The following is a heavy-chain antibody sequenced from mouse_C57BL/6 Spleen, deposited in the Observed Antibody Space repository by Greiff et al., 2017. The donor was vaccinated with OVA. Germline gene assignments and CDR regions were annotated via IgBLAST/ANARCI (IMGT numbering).Heavy chain of an antibody. CDR1: GYTFTSYW. J-gene: IGHJ2*01. Sequence: QVQLQQPGAELVKPGASVKMSCKASGYTFTSYWITWVKQRPGQGLEWIGDIYPGSGSTNYIEKFKSKATLTVDTSSSTAYMQLSSLTSEDSAVYYCARGDSSGYGGYFDYWGQGTTLTVSS. D-gene: IGHD3-2*02. CDR2: IYPGSGST. V-gene: IGHV1-55*01. CDR3: ARGDSSGYGGYFDY.